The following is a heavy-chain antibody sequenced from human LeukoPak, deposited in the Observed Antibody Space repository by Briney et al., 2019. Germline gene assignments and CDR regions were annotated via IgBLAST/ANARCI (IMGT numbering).Heavy chain of an antibody. J-gene: IGHJ4*02. CDR2: VIPILGIA. CDR1: GGTFSSYA. D-gene: IGHD4-17*01. Sequence: ASVKVSCKASGGTFSSYAISWVRQAPGQGLEWMGRVIPILGIANYAQKFQGRVTITADKSTSTAYMELSSLRSEDTAVYYCASLGYSTVTTNYWGQGTLVTVSS. V-gene: IGHV1-69*04. CDR3: ASLGYSTVTTNY.